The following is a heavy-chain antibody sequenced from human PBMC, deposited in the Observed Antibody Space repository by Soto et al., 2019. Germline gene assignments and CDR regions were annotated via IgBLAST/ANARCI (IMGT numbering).Heavy chain of an antibody. V-gene: IGHV3-30*18. CDR2: ISYDGSNK. CDR1: GFTFSSYG. Sequence: QVQLVESGGGVVQPGRSLRLSCAASGFTFSSYGRHWVRQAPGKGLEWVAVISYDGSNKYYADSVKGRFTISRDNSKNTLYLQMNSLRAEDTAVYYCAKAKYDILTGLIDYWGQGTLVTVSS. J-gene: IGHJ4*02. CDR3: AKAKYDILTGLIDY. D-gene: IGHD3-9*01.